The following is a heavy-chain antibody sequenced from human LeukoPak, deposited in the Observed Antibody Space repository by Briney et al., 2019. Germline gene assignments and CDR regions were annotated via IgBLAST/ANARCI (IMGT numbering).Heavy chain of an antibody. J-gene: IGHJ6*02. D-gene: IGHD4-23*01. CDR1: GYTFTSYD. Sequence: ASVKVSCKASGYTFTSYDINWVRQATGQGLEWMGWMNPNSGNTGYAQKFKGRVTMTRNTSISTAYMELSSLRSEDTAVYYCARWGRHYYGMGVWGQGTTVTVSS. CDR2: MNPNSGNT. CDR3: ARWGRHYYGMGV. V-gene: IGHV1-8*01.